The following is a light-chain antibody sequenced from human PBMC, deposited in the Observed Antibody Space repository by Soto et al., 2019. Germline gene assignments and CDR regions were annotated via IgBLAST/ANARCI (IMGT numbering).Light chain of an antibody. Sequence: AIQVTQSPSSLSASVGDRVTITCRASQGIRNELSWYQQKPGKAPKFLIFAASNLQSGVPSRFSGSGSGTDFTLTISSLQPEDIENYFCLQDDDFPFTFGGGTKVEI. CDR1: QGIRNE. CDR2: AAS. V-gene: IGKV1-6*01. J-gene: IGKJ4*01. CDR3: LQDDDFPFT.